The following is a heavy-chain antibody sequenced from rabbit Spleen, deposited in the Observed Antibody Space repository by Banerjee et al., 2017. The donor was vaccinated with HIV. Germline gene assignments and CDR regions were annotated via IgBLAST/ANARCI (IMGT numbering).Heavy chain of an antibody. CDR2: IEPIFGRT. D-gene: IGHD1-1*01. CDR1: GFDFSNYG. Sequence: QEQLVESGGGLVQPGGSLKLSCKASGFDFSNYGVSWVRQAPGKGLEWIGYIEPIFGRTYYASWVNGRFTVSSDNAQNTVDLQMNSLTAADTATYFCAREDVGGSVSLWGQGTLVTVS. CDR3: AREDVGGSVSL. J-gene: IGHJ4*01. V-gene: IGHV1S8*01.